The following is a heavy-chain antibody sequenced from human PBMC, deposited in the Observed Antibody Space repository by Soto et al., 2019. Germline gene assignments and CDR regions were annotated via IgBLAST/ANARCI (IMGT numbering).Heavy chain of an antibody. V-gene: IGHV4-34*01. CDR1: GGSFSGYY. CDR2: INRSGRT. CDR3: ARLNIVATIVYYYYMDV. J-gene: IGHJ6*03. Sequence: SETLSLTCAVYGGSFSGYYWSWIRQPPGKGLEWIGEINRSGRTNYNPSLKSRVLISVDTSKNQFSLKLRSVTAADTAVYFCARLNIVATIVYYYYMDVWGKGTTVT. D-gene: IGHD5-12*01.